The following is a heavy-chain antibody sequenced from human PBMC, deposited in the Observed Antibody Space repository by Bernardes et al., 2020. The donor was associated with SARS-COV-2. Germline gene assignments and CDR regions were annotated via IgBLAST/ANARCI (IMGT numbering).Heavy chain of an antibody. CDR2: MNPNSGNT. V-gene: IGHV1-8*01. CDR1: GYTFTSYD. Sequence: ASVKVSCKASGYTFTSYDINWVRQATGQGLEWMGWMNPNSGNTGYAQKFQGRVTMTRNTSISTAYMELSSLRSEDTAVYYCARRGSGYKNYGMDGWGQGTTVTVSS. CDR3: ARRGSGYKNYGMDG. J-gene: IGHJ6*02. D-gene: IGHD5-12*01.